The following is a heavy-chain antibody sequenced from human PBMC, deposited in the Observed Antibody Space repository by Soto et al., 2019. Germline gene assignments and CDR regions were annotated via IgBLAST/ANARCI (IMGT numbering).Heavy chain of an antibody. J-gene: IGHJ4*02. CDR1: GFIFTSHG. CDR3: ARDRKYGLNDFDY. D-gene: IGHD4-17*01. V-gene: IGHV3-30*03. Sequence: QVQLVASGGGVVQPGRSLRLSCAASGFIFTSHGMDWVRQAPGKGLEWVAFISYDGNNQYYADSVKGRFTISRDNSKNTLFLQMNSLRPDDAAVYYCARDRKYGLNDFDYWGQGTLVTVSS. CDR2: ISYDGNNQ.